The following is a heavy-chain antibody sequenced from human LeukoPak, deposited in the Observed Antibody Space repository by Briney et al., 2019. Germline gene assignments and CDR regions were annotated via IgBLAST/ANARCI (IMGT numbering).Heavy chain of an antibody. V-gene: IGHV3-23*01. J-gene: IGHJ4*02. D-gene: IGHD2-2*01. CDR2: ISGIGGST. CDR1: GFTFSSYA. Sequence: GGSLRLSCAASGFTFSSYAMSWVRQAPGKGLEWVSAISGIGGSTYYADSVNGRVTISRYNSKITLDLQMNSLRAEDTAVYYCAKVRNGYCSSTSCPFDYWGQGTLVTVSS. CDR3: AKVRNGYCSSTSCPFDY.